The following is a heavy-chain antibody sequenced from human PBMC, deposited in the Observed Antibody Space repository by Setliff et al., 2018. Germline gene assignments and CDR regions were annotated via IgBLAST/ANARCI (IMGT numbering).Heavy chain of an antibody. CDR3: VRGPGPSVVVAIPFDH. CDR1: GYAFITFG. D-gene: IGHD3-22*01. J-gene: IGHJ4*02. V-gene: IGHV1-18*01. Sequence: ASMKVSCKTSGYAFITFGMSWVRQAPGQGLEWMGWISPVYGIANYARKFQGRVTMTADTSTTTAYLELTSLRYDDTAVYYCVRGPGPSVVVAIPFDHWGQGSLVTVSS. CDR2: ISPVYGIA.